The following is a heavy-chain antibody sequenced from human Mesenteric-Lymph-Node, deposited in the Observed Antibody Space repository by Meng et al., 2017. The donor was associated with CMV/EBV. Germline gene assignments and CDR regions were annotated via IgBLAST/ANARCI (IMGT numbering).Heavy chain of an antibody. J-gene: IGHJ6*02. Sequence: GESLKISCAASGFTLSSYSLNWVRQAPGKGLEWVSSISSSSNFIYYADSVKGRFTISRDKNSLYLQMNSLRAEDTAVYYCARDHMVRGVMTYYHYGMDVWGQGTTVTVSS. CDR3: ARDHMVRGVMTYYHYGMDV. V-gene: IGHV3-21*01. CDR1: GFTLSSYS. CDR2: ISSSSNFI. D-gene: IGHD3-10*01.